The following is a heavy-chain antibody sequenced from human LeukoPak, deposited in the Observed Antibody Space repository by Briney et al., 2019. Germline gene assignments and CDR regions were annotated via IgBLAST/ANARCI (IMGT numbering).Heavy chain of an antibody. D-gene: IGHD2-2*01. CDR2: ISTYSGNT. V-gene: IGHV1-18*04. J-gene: IGHJ6*02. CDR3: ARGYCRSTSCHEPPLYGMDV. Sequence: ASIKVSCKASGYTFTNYGFSWVRQAPGQGLEWMGWISTYSGNTNYAQQLQGRVTMTSDTSTSTVYMELRSLRSDDTAVYYCARGYCRSTSCHEPPLYGMDVWGQGTTGTVS. CDR1: GYTFTNYG.